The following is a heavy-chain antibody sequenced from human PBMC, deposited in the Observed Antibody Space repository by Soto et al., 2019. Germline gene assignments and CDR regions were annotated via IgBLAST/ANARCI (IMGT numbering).Heavy chain of an antibody. J-gene: IGHJ4*02. CDR2: IYYSGST. V-gene: IGHV4-39*01. D-gene: IGHD4-17*01. CDR3: ARQIRTVTTTDLSYFDY. Sequence: SETLSLTCTVSGGSISSGGYYWGWIRQPPGKGLEWIGSIYYSGSTYYNPSLKSRVTISVDTSKNQFSLKLSSVTAADTAVYYCARQIRTVTTTDLSYFDYWGQGTLVTVSS. CDR1: GGSISSGGYY.